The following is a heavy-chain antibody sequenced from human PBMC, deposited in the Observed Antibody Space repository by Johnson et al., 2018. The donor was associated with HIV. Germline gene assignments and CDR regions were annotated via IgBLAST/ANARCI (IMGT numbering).Heavy chain of an antibody. J-gene: IGHJ3*02. CDR3: ARSRDCSGGSCPDAFDI. V-gene: IGHV3-11*04. CDR1: GFTFSDYY. Sequence: HVQLVESGGGVVQSGRSLRLSCAAYGFTFSDYYMTWIRQAPGKGLEWVSYISTSDGTIYSADTVKGRFSISRDNAKNSLYLQMNSLRAEDTAVYYCARSRDCSGGSCPDAFDIWGQGTMVTVSS. D-gene: IGHD2-15*01. CDR2: ISTSDGTI.